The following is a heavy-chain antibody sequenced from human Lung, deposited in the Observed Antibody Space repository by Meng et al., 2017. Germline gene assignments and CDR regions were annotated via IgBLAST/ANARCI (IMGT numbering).Heavy chain of an antibody. J-gene: IGHJ4*02. CDR3: SRGPTTMAHDFDY. CDR2: INHSGRT. CDR1: GGSFSEYN. V-gene: IGHV4-34*01. Sequence: QVQLLQLGDGRLRPSETLAPTCVVSGGSFSEYNWSWIRQPPGKGPEWIGEINHSGRTNYNPSLESRDTISVDTSQNNLSLKLSSVTAADSAVYYWSRGPTTMAHDFDYWGQGTLVTVSS. D-gene: IGHD4-11*01.